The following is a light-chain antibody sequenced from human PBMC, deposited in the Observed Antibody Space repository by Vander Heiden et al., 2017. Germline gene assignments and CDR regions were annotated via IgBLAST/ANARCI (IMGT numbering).Light chain of an antibody. CDR3: QRDDSYPIT. CDR2: AAS. Sequence: AIRITQSPSSLSASTGDRVTITCRASQGISSYLAWYQQKPGKAPKLLIYAASTLQSGVPSRFSGSGSGTDFTLTISCLQSEDFATYYCQRDDSYPITFGQGTRLEIK. V-gene: IGKV1-8*01. CDR1: QGISSY. J-gene: IGKJ5*01.